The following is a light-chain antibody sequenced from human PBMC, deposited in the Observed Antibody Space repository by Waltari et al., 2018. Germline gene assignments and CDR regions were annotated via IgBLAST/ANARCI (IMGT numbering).Light chain of an antibody. CDR1: QSISSY. J-gene: IGKJ1*01. CDR3: QQSYSTPWT. V-gene: IGKV1-39*01. CDR2: AAS. Sequence: DIQMTQSPSSLSASAGDRVTITCRANQSISSYLNWYQQKPGKAPKLLIYAASSLQSGVPSRFSGSESGTDFTLTISSLQPEDFATYYCQQSYSTPWTFGQGTKVEIK.